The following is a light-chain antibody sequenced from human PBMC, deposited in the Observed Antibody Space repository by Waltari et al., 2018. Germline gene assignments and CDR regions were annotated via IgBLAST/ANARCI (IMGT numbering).Light chain of an antibody. CDR2: GST. CDR1: GSNIGAGYD. J-gene: IGLJ3*02. Sequence: QSVLTQPPSVSGAPGQRVTIPCTGSGSNIGAGYDVHWYQPLPRAAPKLLIYGSTSRPLGVPARFFGSTSGASASLAIIGLQAEDEADYYCQSYDTSLSVVFGGGTKLTVL. CDR3: QSYDTSLSVV. V-gene: IGLV1-40*01.